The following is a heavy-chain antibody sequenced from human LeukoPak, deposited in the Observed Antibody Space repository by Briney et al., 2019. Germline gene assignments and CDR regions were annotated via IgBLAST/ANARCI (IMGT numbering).Heavy chain of an antibody. J-gene: IGHJ4*02. CDR2: INPNSGGT. V-gene: IGHV1-2*02. D-gene: IGHD3-10*01. Sequence: GASVKVSCKASGYTFTGYYMHWVRQAPGQGLEWMGWINPNSGGTNYAQKFQGRVTMTRDTSISTAYMELSRLRSDDTAVYYCATEITMVRGVAGDYWGQGTLVTVSS. CDR3: ATEITMVRGVAGDY. CDR1: GYTFTGYY.